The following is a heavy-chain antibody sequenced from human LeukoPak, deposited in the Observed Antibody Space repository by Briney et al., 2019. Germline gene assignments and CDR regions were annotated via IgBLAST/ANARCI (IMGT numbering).Heavy chain of an antibody. CDR3: ARHVTVAGTQLRDYFDY. D-gene: IGHD6-19*01. Sequence: SETLSLTCTVSGGSISSYYWGWIRQPPGKGLEWIGSIYYSGSTYYNPSLKSRVTISVDTSKNQFSLKLSSVTAADTAVYYCARHVTVAGTQLRDYFDYWGQGTLVTVSS. CDR2: IYYSGST. J-gene: IGHJ4*02. CDR1: GGSISSYY. V-gene: IGHV4-39*01.